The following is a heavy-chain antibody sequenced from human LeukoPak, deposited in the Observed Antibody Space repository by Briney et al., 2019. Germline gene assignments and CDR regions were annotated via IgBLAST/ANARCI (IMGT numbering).Heavy chain of an antibody. CDR1: GFTFSSYN. J-gene: IGHJ4*02. CDR2: ITSSSSTI. V-gene: IGHV3-48*01. CDR3: ARVTYKDCSAGTCYSSDY. Sequence: GGSLRLSCAASGFTFSSYNMNWVRQAPGKGLEWVSYITSSSSTIYYADSVKGRFTISRDNAKNSLYLQMNSLRAEDTAVYYCARVTYKDCSAGTCYSSDYWGQGTLVTVSS. D-gene: IGHD2-15*01.